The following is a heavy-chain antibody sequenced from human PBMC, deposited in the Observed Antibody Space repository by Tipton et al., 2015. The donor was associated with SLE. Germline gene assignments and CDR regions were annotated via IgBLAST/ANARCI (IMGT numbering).Heavy chain of an antibody. CDR2: IYYIGDT. CDR1: GGSISSGDYY. J-gene: IGHJ6*02. Sequence: TLSLTCTVSGGSISSGDYYWAWIRQPPGNGLEWIGYIYYIGDTYYNPSLKSRVTISVDTSKNQFSVKLTSVTAADTAVYYCARQGSTTGGLSYYYGMDVWGQGATVTVSS. V-gene: IGHV4-30-4*08. CDR3: ARQGSTTGGLSYYYGMDV. D-gene: IGHD1-1*01.